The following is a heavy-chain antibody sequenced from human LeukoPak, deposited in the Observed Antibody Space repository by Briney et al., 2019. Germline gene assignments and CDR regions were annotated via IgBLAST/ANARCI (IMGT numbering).Heavy chain of an antibody. CDR2: ISGSGGST. D-gene: IGHD1-26*01. CDR3: AKDARNLSGSYPAVPDNAFDI. J-gene: IGHJ3*02. Sequence: GGSLRLSCAASGFTFSSYAMSWVRQAPGKGLEWVSAISGSGGSTYYADSVKGRFTISRDNSKNTLYLQMNSLRAEDTAVYYCAKDARNLSGSYPAVPDNAFDIWGQGTMVTVSS. CDR1: GFTFSSYA. V-gene: IGHV3-23*01.